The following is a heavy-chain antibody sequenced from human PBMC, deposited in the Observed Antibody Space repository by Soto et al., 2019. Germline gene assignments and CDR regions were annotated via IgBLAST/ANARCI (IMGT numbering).Heavy chain of an antibody. Sequence: QVQLQESGPGLVKPSQTLSLTCTVSGGSISSGGYYWSWIRQHPGKGLEWIGYIYYSGSTHYNPPLNSRVTISVDTSKNQFALKLSSVTAADTAVYYCARVRIGYGDYMGYFDYWGQGTLVTVSS. CDR3: ARVRIGYGDYMGYFDY. CDR2: IYYSGST. V-gene: IGHV4-31*03. D-gene: IGHD4-17*01. J-gene: IGHJ4*02. CDR1: GGSISSGGYY.